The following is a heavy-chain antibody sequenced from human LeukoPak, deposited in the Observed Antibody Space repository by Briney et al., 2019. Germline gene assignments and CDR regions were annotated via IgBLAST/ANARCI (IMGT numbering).Heavy chain of an antibody. CDR3: ASLRVDWLLGYFDY. CDR2: IYSSGST. D-gene: IGHD3-9*01. CDR1: SGSISSGTYY. J-gene: IGHJ4*02. Sequence: SETLSLTCTVSSGSISSGTYYWSWIRQPAGKGLEWIGRIYSSGSTNYNPSLKSRVTISVDTSKNQFSLKLSSVTAADTAVYYCASLRVDWLLGYFDYWAQGTLVTVSS. V-gene: IGHV4-61*02.